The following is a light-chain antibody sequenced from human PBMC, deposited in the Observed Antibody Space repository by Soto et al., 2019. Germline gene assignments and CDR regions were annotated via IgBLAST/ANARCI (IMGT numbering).Light chain of an antibody. CDR1: QSVSSN. V-gene: IGKV3-15*01. Sequence: EMVMTQSPATLSVSPGERATLSCRASQSVSSNLAWYQQKSGQAPRLLIKGASTRATGIPARFSGSGSGTEFTLTISSLQSEDFAVYYCHQYNNWPPSFGGGTKVEIK. CDR3: HQYNNWPPS. J-gene: IGKJ4*01. CDR2: GAS.